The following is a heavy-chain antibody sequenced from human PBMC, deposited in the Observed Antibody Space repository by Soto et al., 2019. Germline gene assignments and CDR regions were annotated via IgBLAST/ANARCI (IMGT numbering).Heavy chain of an antibody. CDR3: AFGEKSRYYYYGMDV. CDR1: GLTFSSYS. D-gene: IGHD3-10*01. V-gene: IGHV3-48*01. Sequence: EVQLVESGGGLVQRGGSLRLSCAASGLTFSSYSMNWVRQAPGKVLEWVSYISSSSSTIYYADSVKGRFTISRDNAKNSLYLQMNSPIAEDTAVYYCAFGEKSRYYYYGMDVWGEGTTSTVSS. CDR2: ISSSSSTI. J-gene: IGHJ6*04.